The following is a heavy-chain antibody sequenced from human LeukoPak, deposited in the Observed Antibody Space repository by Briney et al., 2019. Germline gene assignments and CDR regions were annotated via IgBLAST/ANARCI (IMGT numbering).Heavy chain of an antibody. Sequence: PGGSLRLSCAASGFTFSDYYMSWIRQAPGKGLEWISYITNNDRTTYYADSVKGRFTISRHNSKNTLYLQMNSLRAEDTAVYYCARALDSSGYYEYYFDYWGQGTLVTVSS. CDR1: GFTFSDYY. CDR3: ARALDSSGYYEYYFDY. D-gene: IGHD3-22*01. J-gene: IGHJ4*02. V-gene: IGHV3-11*01. CDR2: ITNNDRTT.